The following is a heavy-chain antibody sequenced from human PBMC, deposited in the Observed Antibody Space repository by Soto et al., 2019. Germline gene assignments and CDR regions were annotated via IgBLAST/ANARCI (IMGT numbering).Heavy chain of an antibody. Sequence: EVQLVESGGDLIQPGGSLRLCCAASGFTVSSNDMSWVRQAPGKGLEWVSLIYSSGSTHYADSVKGRFTISRDNSKNTVHLQMNTLRAEDTAVYYCARRPLNSNGAYWGQGTLVTVSS. CDR1: GFTVSSND. D-gene: IGHD3-22*01. CDR3: ARRPLNSNGAY. CDR2: IYSSGST. J-gene: IGHJ4*02. V-gene: IGHV3-53*01.